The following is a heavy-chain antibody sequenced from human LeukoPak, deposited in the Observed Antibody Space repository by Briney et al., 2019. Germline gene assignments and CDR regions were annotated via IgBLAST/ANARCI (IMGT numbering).Heavy chain of an antibody. D-gene: IGHD3/OR15-3a*01. CDR2: IKEDGTEQ. CDR1: GFTVSRYW. Sequence: GGSLRLSCAASGFTVSRYWMTWVRQAPGKGLEWVATIKEDGTEQHLVESVQRRFTVSRDNTENSVYLQMNSLRVEDTGVYFCAGGEGWTAEDWGQGTQVTVSS. V-gene: IGHV3-7*03. J-gene: IGHJ4*02. CDR3: AGGEGWTAED.